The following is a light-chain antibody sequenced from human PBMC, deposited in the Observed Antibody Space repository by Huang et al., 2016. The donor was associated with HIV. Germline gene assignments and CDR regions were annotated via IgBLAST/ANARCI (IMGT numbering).Light chain of an antibody. J-gene: IGKJ1*01. V-gene: IGKV1-5*03. Sequence: DIQLTQSPSTMSASEGDRVTITCRASQNIDSWLAWFQQKPGKAPKLLIYNASVKESGVPPRFSGSGSGTNFTLTLNSLQTDDFATYYCHQYKSYPWTFGQGTKVEV. CDR2: NAS. CDR3: HQYKSYPWT. CDR1: QNIDSW.